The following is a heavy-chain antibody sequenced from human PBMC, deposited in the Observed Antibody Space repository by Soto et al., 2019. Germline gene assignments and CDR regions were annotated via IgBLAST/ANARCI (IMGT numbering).Heavy chain of an antibody. V-gene: IGHV4-31*03. CDR1: GGSISSGGYY. CDR3: ARAAARRYFLWFLIDY. D-gene: IGHD3-9*01. J-gene: IGHJ4*02. CDR2: IYYSGST. Sequence: SETLSLTCTVSGGSISSGGYYWSWTRQHPGKGLEWIGYIYYSGSTYYNPSLKSRVTISVDTSKNQFSLKLSSVTAADTAVYYCARAAARRYFLWFLIDYWGQGTLVTVSS.